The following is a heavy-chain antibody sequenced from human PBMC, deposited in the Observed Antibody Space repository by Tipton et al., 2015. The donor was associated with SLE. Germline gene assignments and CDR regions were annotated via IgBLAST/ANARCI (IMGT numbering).Heavy chain of an antibody. V-gene: IGHV4-34*01. CDR1: GESFSGNY. Sequence: GLVKPSETLSLTCGVYGESFSGNYWTWIRQPPGKGLEWIGEVNHSGGNNYNPSLKSRVSISVDPPKKQVSLNLRSVTAADTAVYYCARGWPQWLGRFYYYSMDVWGEGATVTVSS. CDR2: VNHSGGN. CDR3: ARGWPQWLGRFYYYSMDV. J-gene: IGHJ6*03. D-gene: IGHD6-19*01.